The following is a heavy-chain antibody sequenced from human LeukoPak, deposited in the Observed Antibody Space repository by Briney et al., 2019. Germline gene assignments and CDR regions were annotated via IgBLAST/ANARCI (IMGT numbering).Heavy chain of an antibody. CDR3: ARGGSDYYDSSGYFVDAFDI. D-gene: IGHD3-22*01. Sequence: GGSLRLSCAASGFTFSSYWMSWVRQAPGKGLEWVANIKQDGSEKYYVDSVKGRFTSSRDNAKNSLYLQMNSLRAEDTAVYYCARGGSDYYDSSGYFVDAFDIWGQGTMVTVSS. CDR2: IKQDGSEK. V-gene: IGHV3-7*01. J-gene: IGHJ3*02. CDR1: GFTFSSYW.